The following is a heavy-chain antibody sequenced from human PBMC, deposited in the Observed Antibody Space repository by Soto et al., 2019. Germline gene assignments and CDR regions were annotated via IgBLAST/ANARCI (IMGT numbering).Heavy chain of an antibody. CDR3: DSVPDDKSCFDP. CDR1: GGSISSSNW. D-gene: IGHD3-22*01. Sequence: QVQLQESGPGLVKPSGTLSLTCAVSGGSISSSNWWSWVLQPPGKVLEWIGAIYHSGGTNYNPSINRRVTLPVDNSKHQSALSPSSATAPNTAVYQGDSVPDDKSCFDPRGQAPLDTVS. J-gene: IGHJ5*02. V-gene: IGHV4-4*02. CDR2: IYHSGGT.